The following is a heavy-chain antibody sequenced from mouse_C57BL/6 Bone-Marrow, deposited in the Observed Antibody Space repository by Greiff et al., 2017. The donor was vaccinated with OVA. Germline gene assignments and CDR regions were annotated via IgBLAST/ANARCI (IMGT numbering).Heavy chain of an antibody. Sequence: EVQLQQSGPVLVKPGASVKMSCKASGYTFTDYYMNWVKQSHGKSLEWIGVINPYNGGTSYNQKFKGKSTLTVDKSSSTAYMELNSLTSEDSAVYYCARGDYDGVDYWGQGTSVTGSS. V-gene: IGHV1-19*01. CDR2: INPYNGGT. CDR3: ARGDYDGVDY. CDR1: GYTFTDYY. J-gene: IGHJ4*01. D-gene: IGHD2-4*01.